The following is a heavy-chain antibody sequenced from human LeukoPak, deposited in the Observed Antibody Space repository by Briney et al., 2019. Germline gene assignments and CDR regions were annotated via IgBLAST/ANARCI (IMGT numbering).Heavy chain of an antibody. CDR3: TRGRGYSYGWIGEKLLDY. Sequence: GGSLRLSCAASGFIFSSYGMHWGRQATGKGLEWVAFIRYDGGNKYYADSVKGRFTISRDNSKNTLYLHVNSLRPEDTAVYYCTRGRGYSYGWIGEKLLDYWGQGTLVTVSS. D-gene: IGHD5-18*01. CDR2: IRYDGGNK. J-gene: IGHJ4*02. CDR1: GFIFSSYG. V-gene: IGHV3-30*02.